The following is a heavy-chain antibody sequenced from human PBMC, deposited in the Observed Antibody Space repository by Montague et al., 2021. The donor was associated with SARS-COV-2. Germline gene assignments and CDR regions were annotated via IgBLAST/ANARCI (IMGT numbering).Heavy chain of an antibody. Sequence: SLRLSCEAYGFTFSSYSMNLVRQAPGKGLEWVSYISSSSSTLYDXDSXKGLFTISRDNAKNSLYLQLNSLRAEDTAVYYCARDRGGSVSSGPYYYGMDVWGQGTTVTVSS. CDR1: GFTFSSYS. J-gene: IGHJ6*02. D-gene: IGHD6-19*01. V-gene: IGHV3-48*04. CDR3: ARDRGGSVSSGPYYYGMDV. CDR2: ISSSSSTL.